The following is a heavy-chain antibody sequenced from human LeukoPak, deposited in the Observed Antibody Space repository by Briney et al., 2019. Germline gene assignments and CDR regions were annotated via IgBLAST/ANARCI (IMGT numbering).Heavy chain of an antibody. V-gene: IGHV3-30-3*01. D-gene: IGHD1-26*01. CDR1: GFTFSSYA. Sequence: PGGSLRLSCTASGFTFSSYAMHWVRQAPGKGPEWAAVISSDGNTKYYADSVEGRFTISRDNSNNTLYLQMNSLGADDTAIYYCARRRIVGSTDDAFDIWGQGTMVTFSS. J-gene: IGHJ3*02. CDR2: ISSDGNTK. CDR3: ARRRIVGSTDDAFDI.